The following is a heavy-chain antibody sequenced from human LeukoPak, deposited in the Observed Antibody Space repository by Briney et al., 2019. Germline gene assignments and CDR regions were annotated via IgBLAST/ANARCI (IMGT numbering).Heavy chain of an antibody. CDR3: ARDRSGSYLRYYGMDV. CDR1: GFTVSSNY. J-gene: IGHJ6*02. CDR2: IYSGGST. Sequence: GGSLRLSCAASGFTVSSNYMSWVRQAPGKGLEWVSVIYSGGSTYYADSVKGRFTISRDNSKNTLYLQMNSLRAEDTAVYYCARDRSGSYLRYYGMDVWGQGTTVTVSS. V-gene: IGHV3-66*01. D-gene: IGHD1-26*01.